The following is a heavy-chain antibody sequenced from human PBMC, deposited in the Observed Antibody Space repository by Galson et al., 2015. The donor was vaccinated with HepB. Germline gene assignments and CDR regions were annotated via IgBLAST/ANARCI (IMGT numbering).Heavy chain of an antibody. CDR2: IWYDGSNK. CDR1: GFTFSSYG. V-gene: IGHV3-33*01. J-gene: IGHJ4*02. Sequence: SLRLSCAASGFTFSSYGMHWVRQAPGKGLEWVAVIWYDGSNKYYADSVKGRFTISRGNSKNTLYLQMNSLRAEDTAVYYCAREMNDYPFDYWGQGTLVTVSS. CDR3: AREMNDYPFDY. D-gene: IGHD4-11*01.